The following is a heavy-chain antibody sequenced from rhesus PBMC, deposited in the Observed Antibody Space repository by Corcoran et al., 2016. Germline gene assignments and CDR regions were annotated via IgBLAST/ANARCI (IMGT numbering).Heavy chain of an antibody. CDR1: GGSISSNY. J-gene: IGHJ4*01. Sequence: QLQLQESGPGLVKPSETLSLTCAVSGGSISSNYWSWIRQPPGKGLEWIGRISGSGGSTDYNPSLKSRVTISTDTCKNQFSLKRSSVTAADTAVYYCARVYCSGIYCSIVDYWGQGVLVTVSS. V-gene: IGHV4-173*01. CDR2: ISGSGGST. CDR3: ARVYCSGIYCSIVDY. D-gene: IGHD2-27*01.